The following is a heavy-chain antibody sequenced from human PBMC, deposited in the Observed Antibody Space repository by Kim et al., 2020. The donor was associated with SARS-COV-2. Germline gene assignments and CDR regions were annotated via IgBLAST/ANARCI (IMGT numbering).Heavy chain of an antibody. CDR2: T. V-gene: IGHV6-1*01. Sequence: TDYAVSLRSRITITSDTSKSQFSLQLSSTTPEDTAVYYCAEGYQSSWADSWGQGTLVTVSS. CDR3: AEGYQSSWADS. D-gene: IGHD6-13*01. J-gene: IGHJ4*02.